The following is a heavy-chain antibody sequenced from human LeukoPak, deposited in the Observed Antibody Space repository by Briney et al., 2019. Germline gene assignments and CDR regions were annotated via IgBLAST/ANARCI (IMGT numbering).Heavy chain of an antibody. Sequence: PSQTLSLTCSVSGGSIRSGGCYWSWIRQPPGKGLEWIGYIFHSGSTNYNPSLKSRVTISVDTSKNQFSLKLSSVTAADTAVYYCAGTSDCGGDCGYYYYGMDVWGQGTTVTVSS. CDR2: IFHSGST. D-gene: IGHD2-21*02. J-gene: IGHJ6*02. CDR3: AGTSDCGGDCGYYYYGMDV. V-gene: IGHV4-30-2*01. CDR1: GGSIRSGGCY.